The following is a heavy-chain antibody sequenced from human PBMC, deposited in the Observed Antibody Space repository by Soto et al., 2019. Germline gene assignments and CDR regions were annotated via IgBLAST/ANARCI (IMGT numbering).Heavy chain of an antibody. Sequence: SQTLSLTCAISGDSVSSNSAAWNWIRQSPSRGLEWLGRTYYRSKWYNDYAVSVKSRITINPDTSKNQFSLQLNSVTPEDTAVYYWARDPLLWFGELYYYYGMDVWGQGTTVTVSS. J-gene: IGHJ6*02. D-gene: IGHD3-10*01. CDR3: ARDPLLWFGELYYYYGMDV. CDR1: GDSVSSNSAA. CDR2: TYYRSKWYN. V-gene: IGHV6-1*01.